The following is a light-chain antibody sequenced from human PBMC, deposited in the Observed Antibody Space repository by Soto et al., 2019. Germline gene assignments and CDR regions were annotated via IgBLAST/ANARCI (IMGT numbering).Light chain of an antibody. CDR1: QGIRNY. V-gene: IGKV1-9*01. CDR3: QYLNSFPLT. CDR2: LAS. Sequence: IQLTQSPSSLSASVGYRFTIACRASQGIRNYLAWYQQKPGKAPNLLIYLASTLQGGVPSRFSGSGSGTDFSLTISSLQPEDVATYYCQYLNSFPLTFGGGTKGDIK. J-gene: IGKJ4*01.